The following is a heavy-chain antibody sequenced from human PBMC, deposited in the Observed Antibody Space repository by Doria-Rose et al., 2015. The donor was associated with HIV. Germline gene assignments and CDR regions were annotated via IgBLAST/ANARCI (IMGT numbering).Heavy chain of an antibody. CDR2: IDHSGST. D-gene: IGHD5-18*01. CDR1: GGSFSGYY. Sequence: QVQLQQWDAGLLKPSETLSLTCAVYGGSFSGYYWSCIRQPPGKGLEWIGDIDHSGSTRDNPSLKSRVTISVDTSKNQFSLNLTSVTAAGTAIYYCARGRGYNYAYSPWGQGTLVTVSS. CDR3: ARGRGYNYAYSP. J-gene: IGHJ5*02. V-gene: IGHV4-34*01.